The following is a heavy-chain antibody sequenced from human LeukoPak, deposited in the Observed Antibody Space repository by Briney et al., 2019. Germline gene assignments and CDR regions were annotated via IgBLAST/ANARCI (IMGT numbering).Heavy chain of an antibody. J-gene: IGHJ3*02. Sequence: PSETLSLTCTVSGGSISSYYWSWIRQPPGKGLEWIGYIYYSGSTNYNPSLKSRVTISVDTSKNQFSLKLSSVTAADTAVYYCARAITMVRGKTAFDIWGQGTMATVSS. CDR3: ARAITMVRGKTAFDI. CDR2: IYYSGST. CDR1: GGSISSYY. V-gene: IGHV4-59*01. D-gene: IGHD3-10*01.